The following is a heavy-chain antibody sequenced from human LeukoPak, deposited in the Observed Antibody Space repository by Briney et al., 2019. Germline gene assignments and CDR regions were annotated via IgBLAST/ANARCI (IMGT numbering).Heavy chain of an antibody. CDR1: GYSFIKYD. CDR2: INTNTGNP. V-gene: IGHV7-4-1*02. D-gene: IGHD3-10*01. CDR3: ARNNADGEGRFSY. J-gene: IGHJ4*02. Sequence: ASVKVSCKASGYSFIKYDMNWVRQAPGQGLEGMGWINTNTGNPTYAQGFTGRFVFSLDTSVSTAYLQISGLKAEDTAVYYCARNNADGEGRFSYWGQGTLVTVSS.